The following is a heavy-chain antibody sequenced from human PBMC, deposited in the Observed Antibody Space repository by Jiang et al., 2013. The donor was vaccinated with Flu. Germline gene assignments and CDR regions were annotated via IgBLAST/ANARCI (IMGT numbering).Heavy chain of an antibody. CDR1: GLSVSTYA. J-gene: IGHJ6*02. CDR2: LTGRDSKT. CDR3: AREHWLGQKYHGLDV. D-gene: IGHD6-19*01. Sequence: VQLLESGGDLVHPGGSLRLSCAATGLSVSTYAMSWVRQAPGKALEWVSSLTGRDSKTYYADSVKGRFTVSRDNSKNTLFLQMNSLRAEDTAVYFCAREHWLGQKYHGLDVWGQGTMVTVSS. V-gene: IGHV3-23*01.